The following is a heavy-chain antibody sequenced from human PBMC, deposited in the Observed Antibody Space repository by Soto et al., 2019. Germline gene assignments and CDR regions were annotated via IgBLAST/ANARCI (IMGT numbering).Heavy chain of an antibody. J-gene: IGHJ3*02. CDR2: ITATGGTT. D-gene: IGHD1-7*01. CDR1: GFTFSSYS. CDR3: AKCMQAYWNYDAHHI. V-gene: IGHV3-23*01. Sequence: GGSLRLSCAASGFTFSSYSMTWVRQVPGKGLEWVAHITATGGTTYYADSVKGRFTISRDTSRNTLYLQMNSLRAEDTALYYCAKCMQAYWNYDAHHIWGQGAMVTVSS.